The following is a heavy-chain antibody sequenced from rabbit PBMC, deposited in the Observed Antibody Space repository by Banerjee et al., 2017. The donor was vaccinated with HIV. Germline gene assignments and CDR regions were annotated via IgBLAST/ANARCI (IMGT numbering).Heavy chain of an antibody. J-gene: IGHJ4*01. V-gene: IGHV1S45*01. CDR3: ARDLAGVIGWNFNL. D-gene: IGHD4-1*01. CDR2: IDAGSSGNT. Sequence: QEQLVESGGGLVTLGGSLTLTCTASAFSFSNKYVMCWVRQAPGKGLEWIACIDAGSSGNTYYASWAKGRFTISKTSSTTVTLQMTSLTAADTATYFCARDLAGVIGWNFNLWGPGTLVTVS. CDR1: AFSFSNKYV.